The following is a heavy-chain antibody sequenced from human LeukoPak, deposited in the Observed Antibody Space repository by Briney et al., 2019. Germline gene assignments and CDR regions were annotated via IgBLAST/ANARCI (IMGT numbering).Heavy chain of an antibody. CDR3: ARDTEDYYGSGSYYNDAFDI. D-gene: IGHD3-10*01. Sequence: GRSLRLSCAASGFTFSSYAMHWVRQAPGKGLEWVAVISYDGSNKYYADSVKGRFTISRDNSKNTLYLQMNSLRAEDTAVYYCARDTEDYYGSGSYYNDAFDIWGQGTMVTVSS. CDR2: ISYDGSNK. CDR1: GFTFSSYA. V-gene: IGHV3-30*04. J-gene: IGHJ3*02.